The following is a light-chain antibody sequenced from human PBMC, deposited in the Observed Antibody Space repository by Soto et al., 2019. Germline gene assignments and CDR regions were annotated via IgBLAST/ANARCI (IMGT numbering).Light chain of an antibody. CDR3: ATWDDSLNGLV. CDR1: SSNIGTNF. Sequence: QSVLTQPPSASGTPGQRVTISCSGSSSNIGTNFVNWYQQFPGTAPKLVIYNSNQRPSGVPDRFSGSKSGTSASLAISGLQSEDEADYHCATWDDSLNGLVFGGGTKVTVL. V-gene: IGLV1-44*01. CDR2: NSN. J-gene: IGLJ3*02.